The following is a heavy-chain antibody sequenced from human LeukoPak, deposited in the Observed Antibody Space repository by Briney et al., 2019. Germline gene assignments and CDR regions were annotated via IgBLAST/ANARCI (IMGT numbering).Heavy chain of an antibody. Sequence: SETLSLNCTVSGGSISSYYWSWIRQPPGKGLEGIGYIFYSGSTKYNPSLKSRVTISVDTSKNQLSLKLSSVTAADTAVYYCARHYGTVVFDHWGQGTLVTVSS. V-gene: IGHV4-59*01. CDR3: ARHYGTVVFDH. J-gene: IGHJ4*02. CDR2: IFYSGST. D-gene: IGHD3-16*01. CDR1: GGSISSYY.